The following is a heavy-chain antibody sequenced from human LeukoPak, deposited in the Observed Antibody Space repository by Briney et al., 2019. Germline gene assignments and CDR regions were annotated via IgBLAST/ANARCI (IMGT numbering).Heavy chain of an antibody. CDR2: INHSGST. Sequence: PSETMSLTCAVYGGSCSGYYWSWIRKPPVKVLKWIGEINHSGSTNYNPSLKSRVTISVDTSKNQFSLKLSSVTAADTAVYYCAETTVTNYYYYMDVWGKGTTVTVSS. CDR3: AETTVTNYYYYMDV. J-gene: IGHJ6*03. D-gene: IGHD4-11*01. V-gene: IGHV4-34*01. CDR1: GGSCSGYY.